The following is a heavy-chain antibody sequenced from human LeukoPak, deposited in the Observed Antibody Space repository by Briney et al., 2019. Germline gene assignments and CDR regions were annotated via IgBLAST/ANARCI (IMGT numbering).Heavy chain of an antibody. Sequence: GGSLRLSCAASGFPFSTYAMNWVRQAPGKGLEWVSVITGSGGFTQYADSVKGRFTISRDNSKNTVYLQMNSLRVEDTALYYCVRSLDYWGQGTLVTVSS. J-gene: IGHJ4*02. CDR3: VRSLDY. CDR1: GFPFSTYA. CDR2: ITGSGGFT. V-gene: IGHV3-23*01.